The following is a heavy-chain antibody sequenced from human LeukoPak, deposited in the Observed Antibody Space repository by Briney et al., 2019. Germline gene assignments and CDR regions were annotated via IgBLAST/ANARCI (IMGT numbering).Heavy chain of an antibody. Sequence: PSETLSLTCAVYGGSFSGYYWSWIRQPPGKGLEWIGEINHSGSTNYNPSLKSRVTISVDTSKNQFSLKLSSVTAADTAVYYCARGRYSGTTYYFDYWGQGTLVTVSS. J-gene: IGHJ4*02. CDR1: GGSFSGYY. D-gene: IGHD5-12*01. CDR2: INHSGST. V-gene: IGHV4-34*01. CDR3: ARGRYSGTTYYFDY.